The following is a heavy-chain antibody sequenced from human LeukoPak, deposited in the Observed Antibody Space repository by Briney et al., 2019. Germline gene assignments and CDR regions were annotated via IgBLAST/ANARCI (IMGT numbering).Heavy chain of an antibody. Sequence: SQTLSLTCAISGDSVSSNSAAWNWIRQSPSRGLEWLGRTYYRSKWYNDYAVSVKSRITINPDTSKNQFSLQLNSVTPEDTAVYYCARVDAGYSSGWYLGGFDYWGQGTLVTVSS. CDR2: TYYRSKWYN. D-gene: IGHD6-19*01. CDR1: GDSVSSNSAA. V-gene: IGHV6-1*01. CDR3: ARVDAGYSSGWYLGGFDY. J-gene: IGHJ4*02.